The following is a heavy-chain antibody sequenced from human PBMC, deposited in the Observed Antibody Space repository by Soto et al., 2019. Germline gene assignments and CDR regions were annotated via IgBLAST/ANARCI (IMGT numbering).Heavy chain of an antibody. Sequence: GGSMRVSWAAAGFTFSSYGMHWVRQAPGKGLEWVAVISYDGSNKYYADSVKGRFTISRDNSKSTLYLQMNSLRAEDTAVYYCAKVGGDGKPAAKSLRYYYGMDVWGQGTTVTVSS. J-gene: IGHJ6*02. D-gene: IGHD2-2*01. CDR2: ISYDGSNK. CDR3: AKVGGDGKPAAKSLRYYYGMDV. V-gene: IGHV3-30*18. CDR1: GFTFSSYG.